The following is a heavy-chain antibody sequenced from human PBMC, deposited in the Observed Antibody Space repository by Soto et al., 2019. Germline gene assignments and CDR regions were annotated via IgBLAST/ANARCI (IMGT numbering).Heavy chain of an antibody. Sequence: SVKVSCKASGGTFSSYAISWVRQAPGQGLEWMGGIIPIFGTANYAQKFQGRVTITADESTSTAYMELSSLRSEDTAVYYCARDYIRDRSSSLYWYFDLWGRGTLVTVS. J-gene: IGHJ2*01. CDR3: ARDYIRDRSSSLYWYFDL. D-gene: IGHD6-13*01. CDR1: GGTFSSYA. CDR2: IIPIFGTA. V-gene: IGHV1-69*13.